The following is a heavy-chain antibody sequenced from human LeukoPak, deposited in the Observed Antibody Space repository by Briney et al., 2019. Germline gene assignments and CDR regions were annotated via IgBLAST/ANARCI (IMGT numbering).Heavy chain of an antibody. CDR1: GFIFTDYY. V-gene: IGHV3-11*01. J-gene: IGHJ6*03. Sequence: PGGSLRLSCVGSGFIFTDYYINWIRQAPGKGLEWVAYMSSGGATIKYADSVKGRFTMSRDNAKSSVFLQMSSLTAEDTALYYCARDLAYGDMGVWGTGTTVTVSS. CDR2: MSSGGATI. CDR3: ARDLAYGDMGV. D-gene: IGHD4-17*01.